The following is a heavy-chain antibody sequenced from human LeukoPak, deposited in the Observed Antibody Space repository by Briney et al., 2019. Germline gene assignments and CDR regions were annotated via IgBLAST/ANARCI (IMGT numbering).Heavy chain of an antibody. Sequence: ASVKVSCKASGYTFTDYYTHWVRQAPGQGLEWMGWINPNNGDRNYAQIFQGRVTMTRDTSISTAYMELITLISDDTAVYYCARDKIGDEDHFDTWGQGTLVTVSS. V-gene: IGHV1-2*02. CDR2: INPNNGDR. D-gene: IGHD2-21*01. CDR1: GYTFTDYY. J-gene: IGHJ4*02. CDR3: ARDKIGDEDHFDT.